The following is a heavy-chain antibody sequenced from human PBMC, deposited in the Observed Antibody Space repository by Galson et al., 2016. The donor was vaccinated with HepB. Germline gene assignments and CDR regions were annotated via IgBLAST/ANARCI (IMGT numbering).Heavy chain of an antibody. Sequence: SLRLSCAASGFTFSNYGMHWVRQAPGKGLEWVALISYDGSNTHYTDSVRGRFTISRDNSKNTLYLQMNSLRAEDTAVYYCAKEKEYYYYYMDVWGTGTTVTVSS. V-gene: IGHV3-30*18. CDR2: ISYDGSNT. CDR3: AKEKEYYYYYMDV. CDR1: GFTFSNYG. J-gene: IGHJ6*03.